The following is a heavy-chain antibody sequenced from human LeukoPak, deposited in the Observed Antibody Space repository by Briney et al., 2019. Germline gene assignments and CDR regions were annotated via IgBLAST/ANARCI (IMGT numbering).Heavy chain of an antibody. D-gene: IGHD6-13*01. CDR2: ISYDGSNK. Sequence: PGGSLRLSCAASGFTFSSYAMHWVRQAPGKGLEWVAVISYDGSNKYYADSVKGRFTISRDNAKNSLYLQMNSLRAEDPALYYCAKVGYSSSWYRGDFDYWGQGTLVTVSS. J-gene: IGHJ4*02. CDR1: GFTFSSYA. V-gene: IGHV3-30-3*01. CDR3: AKVGYSSSWYRGDFDY.